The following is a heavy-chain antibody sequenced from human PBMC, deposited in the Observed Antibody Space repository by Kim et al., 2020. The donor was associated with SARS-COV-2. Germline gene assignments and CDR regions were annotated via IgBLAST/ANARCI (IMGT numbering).Heavy chain of an antibody. CDR3: ARVSQWLGHNWFDP. CDR1: GYTFTGYY. V-gene: IGHV1-2*02. Sequence: ASVKVSCKASGYTFTGYYMHWVRQAPGQGLEWMGWINPNSGGTNYAQKFQGRVTMTRDTSISTAYMELSRLRSDDTAVYYCARVSQWLGHNWFDPWGQGTLVTVSS. D-gene: IGHD6-19*01. CDR2: INPNSGGT. J-gene: IGHJ5*02.